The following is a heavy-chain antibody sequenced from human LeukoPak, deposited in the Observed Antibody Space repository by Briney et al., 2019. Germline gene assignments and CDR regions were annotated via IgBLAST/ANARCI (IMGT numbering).Heavy chain of an antibody. CDR3: ARDFIWELRYYFDY. D-gene: IGHD1-26*01. CDR1: GFTFSSFA. V-gene: IGHV3-30-3*01. J-gene: IGHJ4*02. CDR2: ISYDGSNK. Sequence: GGSLGPSFPASGFTFSSFAMPWVGRAPAKGLEWGAVISYDGSNKYYADSVKGRFTISRDNSKNTLYLQMNSLRAEDTAVYYCARDFIWELRYYFDYWGQGTLVTVSS.